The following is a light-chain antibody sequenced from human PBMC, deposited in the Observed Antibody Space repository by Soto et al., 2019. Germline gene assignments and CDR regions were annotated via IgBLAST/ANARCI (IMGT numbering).Light chain of an antibody. CDR3: QQTYTTPRT. CDR1: QTVSTY. Sequence: DTQMTQSPSSLSASVGDRISITCRASQTVSTYLNWYQQKPGKAPTSLISATSTLQSGVPSRFSGSGSGTDFTLTITSLQPEDFATYYCQQTYTTPRTFGQGTKVAIK. CDR2: ATS. J-gene: IGKJ1*01. V-gene: IGKV1-39*01.